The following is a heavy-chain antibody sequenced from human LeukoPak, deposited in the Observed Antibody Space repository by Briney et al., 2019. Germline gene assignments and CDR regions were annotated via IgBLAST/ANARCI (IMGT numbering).Heavy chain of an antibody. J-gene: IGHJ4*02. CDR2: IYYSGST. CDR3: AREGGGDSTLDY. Sequence: SETLSLTCTVSGGSISSGDYYWSWIRQPPGKGLEWIGSIYYSGSTYYNPSLKSRVTISVDTSKNQFSLKLSSVTAADTAVYYCAREGGGDSTLDYWGQGTLVTVSS. D-gene: IGHD2-21*02. V-gene: IGHV4-30-4*01. CDR1: GGSISSGDYY.